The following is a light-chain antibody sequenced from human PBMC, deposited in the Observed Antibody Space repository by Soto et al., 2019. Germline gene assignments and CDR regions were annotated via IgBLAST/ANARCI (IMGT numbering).Light chain of an antibody. J-gene: IGKJ1*01. CDR2: AAS. CDR1: QGISNY. V-gene: IGKV1-17*03. CDR3: LRHDLYPWT. Sequence: DIQMTQSPSAMSASVGHRVNITCRASQGISNYLAWFQLKPGKVPKRLMYAASTLESGVPSRFSGSGSGTEFTLTISSLQPEDFAPYCCLRHDLYPWTFGQGTKVEFK.